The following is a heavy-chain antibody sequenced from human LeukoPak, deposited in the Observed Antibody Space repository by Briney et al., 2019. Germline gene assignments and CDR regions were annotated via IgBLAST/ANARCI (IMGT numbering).Heavy chain of an antibody. D-gene: IGHD5-18*01. Sequence: GGSLRLSCAASGFTFSSYAMSWVRQAPGKGLEWVSAISGSGGSTYYADSVKGRFTISRDSSKNTLYLQMNSLRAEGTAVYYCAKDPRYSYVDYWGQGTLVTVSS. CDR2: ISGSGGST. CDR1: GFTFSSYA. V-gene: IGHV3-23*01. CDR3: AKDPRYSYVDY. J-gene: IGHJ4*02.